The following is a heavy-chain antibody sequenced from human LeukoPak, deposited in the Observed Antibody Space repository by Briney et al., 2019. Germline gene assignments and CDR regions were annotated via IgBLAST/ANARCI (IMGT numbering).Heavy chain of an antibody. CDR3: ARVGVQLRYFALYYFDY. CDR1: GDSISSGGSS. Sequence: KPSETLSLTCAVSGDSISSGGSSWNWIRQSAGKGLEWIGYIYHSGSTYYNPSLRSRLTISVDTSKNQFSLKLSSVTAADTAVYYCARVGVQLRYFALYYFDYWGQGTLVTVSS. V-gene: IGHV4-30-2*06. D-gene: IGHD3-9*01. CDR2: IYHSGST. J-gene: IGHJ4*02.